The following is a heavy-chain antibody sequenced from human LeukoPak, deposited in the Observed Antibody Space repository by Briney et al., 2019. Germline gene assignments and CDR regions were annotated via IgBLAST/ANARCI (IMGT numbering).Heavy chain of an antibody. CDR1: GFTFSSYA. D-gene: IGHD2-15*01. CDR2: ISGSGNNT. Sequence: GGSLRLSCAASGFTFSSYAINWVRQAPGKGLEWVSGISGSGNNTYYADSVKGRFTISRDNSKNTLYLQMNSLRAEDTAVYYCARVRRYCSGGSCPRLGWFDPWGQGTLVTVSS. V-gene: IGHV3-23*01. CDR3: ARVRRYCSGGSCPRLGWFDP. J-gene: IGHJ5*02.